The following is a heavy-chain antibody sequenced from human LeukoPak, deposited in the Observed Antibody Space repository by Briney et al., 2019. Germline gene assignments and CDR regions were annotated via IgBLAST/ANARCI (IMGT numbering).Heavy chain of an antibody. D-gene: IGHD2-2*02. Sequence: ASVKVSCKASGYTFTSYYMHWLRQAPGQGLEWMGIINPSGGSTSYAQKFQGRVTMTRDTSTSTVYMELSSLRSEDTAVYYCARSVVPAAINNWFDPWGQGTLVTVSS. CDR2: INPSGGST. V-gene: IGHV1-46*01. J-gene: IGHJ5*02. CDR1: GYTFTSYY. CDR3: ARSVVPAAINNWFDP.